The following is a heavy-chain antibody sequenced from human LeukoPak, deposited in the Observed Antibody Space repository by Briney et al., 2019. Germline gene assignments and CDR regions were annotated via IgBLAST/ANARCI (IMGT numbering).Heavy chain of an antibody. CDR1: GFTFSSYS. V-gene: IGHV3-21*01. D-gene: IGHD7-27*01. CDR2: ISSSSSYI. Sequence: GGSLRLSCAASGFTFSSYSMNWVRQAPGKGLEWVSSISSSSSYIYYADSVKGRFTISRDNAKNSLYLQMNSLRAEDTAVHYCARDMTGEGADFDYWGQGTLVTVSS. J-gene: IGHJ4*02. CDR3: ARDMTGEGADFDY.